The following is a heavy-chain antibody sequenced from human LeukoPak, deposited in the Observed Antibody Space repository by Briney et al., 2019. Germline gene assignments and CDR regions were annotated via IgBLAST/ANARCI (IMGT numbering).Heavy chain of an antibody. CDR1: GYSFTSYW. V-gene: IGHV5-51*01. D-gene: IGHD2-2*01. CDR2: IYPGDSDT. CDR3: ATFKGYCSSTSCYAFDY. Sequence: GESLKISCKGSGYSFTSYWIGWVRQMPGKGLEWMGIIYPGDSDTRYSPSFQGQVTISADKSISTAYLQWSSLKASDTAMYYCATFKGYCSSTSCYAFDYWGQGTLVTVSS. J-gene: IGHJ4*02.